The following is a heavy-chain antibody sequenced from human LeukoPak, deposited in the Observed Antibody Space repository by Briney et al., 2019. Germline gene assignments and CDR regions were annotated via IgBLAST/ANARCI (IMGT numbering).Heavy chain of an antibody. J-gene: IGHJ4*02. Sequence: SETLSLTCAVYGGSFSGYYWSWIRQPPGKGLEWIGEINHSGSTNYNPSLKSRVTISVDTSKNQFSLKLSSVTAADTAVYYCARSRYYDSSGYWGQGTLVTVSS. CDR2: INHSGST. D-gene: IGHD3-22*01. V-gene: IGHV4-34*01. CDR3: ARSRYYDSSGY. CDR1: GGSFSGYY.